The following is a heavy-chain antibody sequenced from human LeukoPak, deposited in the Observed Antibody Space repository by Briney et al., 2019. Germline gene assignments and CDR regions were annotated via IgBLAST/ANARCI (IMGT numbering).Heavy chain of an antibody. J-gene: IGHJ4*02. CDR2: IYYSGST. D-gene: IGHD2-15*01. CDR3: ARTKGGCSGGNCPLGY. Sequence: SETLSLTCTVSGGSISSYYWSWIRQPPGKGLEWIGYIYYSGSTNYNPSLKSRITISVDTSKNQFSLKLSSVAAADTAVYYCARTKGGCSGGNCPLGYWGQGTLVTVSA. CDR1: GGSISSYY. V-gene: IGHV4-59*01.